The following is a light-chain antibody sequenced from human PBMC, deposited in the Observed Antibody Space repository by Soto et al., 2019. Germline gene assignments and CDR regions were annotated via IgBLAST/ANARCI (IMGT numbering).Light chain of an antibody. CDR2: NTT. CDR3: ALYVGSGTVV. Sequence: QTVVTQEPSFSVSPGGTVTLTCGLNSGSVSSTSFPSWYQQTPGQAPRTLMYNTTTRSSGVPDRFSGSILGNKAALTITGAQSDDESDYLCALYVGSGTVVFGGGTKLTVL. J-gene: IGLJ2*01. CDR1: SGSVSSTSF. V-gene: IGLV8-61*01.